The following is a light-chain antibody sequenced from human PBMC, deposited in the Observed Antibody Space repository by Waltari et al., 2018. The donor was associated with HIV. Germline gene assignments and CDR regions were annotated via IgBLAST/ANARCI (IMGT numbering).Light chain of an antibody. CDR3: QQYGNSPALYT. CDR2: AAS. Sequence: EIVLTQSPGTLSLSPGARATLSCRASQSVSSSSLAWYQQKAGQAPRLLIYAASIRATGIPDRFSGSGSGTDFTLTISRLEPEDFAVYYCQQYGNSPALYTFGQGTKLEIK. CDR1: QSVSSSS. V-gene: IGKV3-20*01. J-gene: IGKJ2*01.